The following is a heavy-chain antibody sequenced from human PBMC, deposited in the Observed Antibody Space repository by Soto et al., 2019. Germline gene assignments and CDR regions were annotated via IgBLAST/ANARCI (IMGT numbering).Heavy chain of an antibody. CDR1: GYTFTSYG. D-gene: IGHD3-3*01. V-gene: IGHV1-18*01. CDR2: ISADNGNT. CDR3: ARYNDDFWSGYYSFDP. Sequence: ASVKVSCKASGYTFTSYGISWVRQAPGQGLEWMGRISADNGNTNYAQKLQGRVTMTTDTSTSTAYMELRSLRSDDTAVYYCARYNDDFWSGYYSFDPRGQGTLVTVSS. J-gene: IGHJ5*02.